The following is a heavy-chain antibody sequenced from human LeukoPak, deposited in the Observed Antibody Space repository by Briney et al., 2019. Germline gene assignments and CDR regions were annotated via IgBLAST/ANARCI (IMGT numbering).Heavy chain of an antibody. Sequence: PSETLSLTCTVSGGSISSSSYYWGWIRQPPGKGLEWIGSIYYSGSTYYNPSLKSRVTISADTSKNQFSLKLSSVTAADTAVYYCARGPYSSGYYDYWGQGTLVTVSS. D-gene: IGHD3-22*01. CDR1: GGSISSSSYY. J-gene: IGHJ4*02. CDR3: ARGPYSSGYYDY. CDR2: IYYSGST. V-gene: IGHV4-39*01.